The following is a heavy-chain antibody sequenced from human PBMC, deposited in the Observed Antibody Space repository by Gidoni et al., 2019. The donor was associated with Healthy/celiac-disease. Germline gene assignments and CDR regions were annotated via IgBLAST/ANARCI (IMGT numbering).Heavy chain of an antibody. Sequence: QLQLQESGPGLVKPSETLSLTCTVSGGSISSRSYYWGWIRQPPGKGLEWIGSIYYSGSTYYNPSTKSRVTISGDTSKNQFSLKLSSVTAADTAVYYCARHGEGIAAEIPFDYWGQGTLVTVSS. CDR1: GGSISSRSYY. J-gene: IGHJ4*02. D-gene: IGHD6-13*01. CDR2: IYYSGST. V-gene: IGHV4-39*01. CDR3: ARHGEGIAAEIPFDY.